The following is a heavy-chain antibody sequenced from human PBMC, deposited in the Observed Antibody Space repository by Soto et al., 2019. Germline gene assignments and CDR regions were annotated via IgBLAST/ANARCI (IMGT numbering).Heavy chain of an antibody. CDR2: ISYDGSNK. V-gene: IGHV3-30*03. CDR3: ATAMVTPSGIDY. CDR1: GFPRTSYG. J-gene: IGHJ4*02. D-gene: IGHD2-21*02. Sequence: GVSLVVGSASSGFPRTSYGMHCFRLAPGKGLEWVAVISYDGSNKYYADSVKGRFTISRDNSKNTLYLQMNSLRAEDTAVYYCATAMVTPSGIDYWGQGTLVTVPS.